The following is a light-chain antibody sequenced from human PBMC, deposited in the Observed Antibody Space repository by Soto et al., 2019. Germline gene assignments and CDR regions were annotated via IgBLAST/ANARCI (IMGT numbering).Light chain of an antibody. CDR2: DAS. CDR1: QSVGTY. J-gene: IGKJ5*01. V-gene: IGKV3-11*01. CDR3: QQRSTWPSMP. Sequence: EIVLTQSPATVSLSPGERATLSCRASQSVGTYLAWYQQKPGQGPSLLIYDASTRATGFPARFSGSVSGTDFSHTICGLEPGDFAVSYCQQRSTWPSMPFGQGTRLEIK.